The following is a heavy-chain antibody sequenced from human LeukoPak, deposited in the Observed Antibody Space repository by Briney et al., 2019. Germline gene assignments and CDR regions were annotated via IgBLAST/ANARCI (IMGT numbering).Heavy chain of an antibody. CDR3: ARHYDPQPFDVFDI. CDR1: DYSISSGHY. CDR2: IYHSGST. V-gene: IGHV4-38-2*02. J-gene: IGHJ3*02. D-gene: IGHD3-3*01. Sequence: PSETLSLTCTVSDYSISSGHYWGWIRQPPGKGLEWIGSIYHSGSTYYNPSLKSRVTISVDTSKNQVSLKLSSVTAADTAVYYCARHYDPQPFDVFDIWGQGTMVTVS.